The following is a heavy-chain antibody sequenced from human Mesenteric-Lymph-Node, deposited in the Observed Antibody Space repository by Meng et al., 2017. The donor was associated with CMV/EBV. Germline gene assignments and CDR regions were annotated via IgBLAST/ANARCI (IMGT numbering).Heavy chain of an antibody. J-gene: IGHJ5*02. CDR1: GFTVSNNY. Sequence: GESLKISCAASGFTVSNNYMNWVRQAPGKGLEWVSVIYSGGNTYYADSVRGRFTISRDDSKNTVYLQMNSLRPEDTAIYYCARAYSGYDNWFDPWGQGTLVTVSS. D-gene: IGHD5-12*01. CDR3: ARAYSGYDNWFDP. CDR2: IYSGGNT. V-gene: IGHV3-66*02.